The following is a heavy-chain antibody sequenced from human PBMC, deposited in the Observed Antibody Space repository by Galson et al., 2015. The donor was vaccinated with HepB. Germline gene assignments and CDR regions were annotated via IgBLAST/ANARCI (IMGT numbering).Heavy chain of an antibody. D-gene: IGHD5-12*01. CDR3: AKDHHGIVATRSDDAFDI. Sequence: SLRLSCAASGFTFSSYAMSWVRQAPGKGLEWVSAISGSGGSTYYADSVKGRFTISRDNSKNTLYLQMNSLRAEDTAVYYCAKDHHGIVATRSDDAFDIWGQGTMVTVSS. CDR2: ISGSGGST. J-gene: IGHJ3*02. V-gene: IGHV3-23*01. CDR1: GFTFSSYA.